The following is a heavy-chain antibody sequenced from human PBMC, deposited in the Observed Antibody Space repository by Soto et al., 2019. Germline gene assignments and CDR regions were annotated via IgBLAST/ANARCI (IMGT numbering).Heavy chain of an antibody. Sequence: PSETLSLTCTVSGGSISSSSYYWGWIRQPPGKGLEWIGSIYYSGSTYYNPSLKSRVTISVNTSKNQFSLKLRSVTAADTALYFCARGGLSTVTTLFLQNTTFDYWGQGTLVTVSS. V-gene: IGHV4-39*01. CDR1: GGSISSSSYY. CDR2: IYYSGST. D-gene: IGHD4-17*01. J-gene: IGHJ4*02. CDR3: ARGGLSTVTTLFLQNTTFDY.